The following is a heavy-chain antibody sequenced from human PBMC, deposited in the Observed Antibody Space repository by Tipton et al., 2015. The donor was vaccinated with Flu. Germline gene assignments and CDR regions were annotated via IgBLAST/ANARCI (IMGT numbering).Heavy chain of an antibody. CDR3: ARDSNSAFDY. V-gene: IGHV4-34*01. CDR2: INHSGST. J-gene: IGHJ4*02. Sequence: TLSLTCAVYGGSFSGYYWSWIRQPPGKGLEWIGEINHSGSTNYNPSLKSRVTISVDTSKNQFSLKLSSVTAADTAVYYCARDSNSAFDYWGQGTLVTVSS. D-gene: IGHD4-23*01. CDR1: GGSFSGYY.